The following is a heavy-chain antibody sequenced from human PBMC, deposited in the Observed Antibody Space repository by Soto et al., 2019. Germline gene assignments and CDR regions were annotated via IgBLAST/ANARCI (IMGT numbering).Heavy chain of an antibody. CDR3: ARGRTMTTAYYYYYYMDV. D-gene: IGHD4-17*01. CDR2: INHSGST. J-gene: IGHJ6*03. V-gene: IGHV4-34*01. CDR1: GGSFSGYY. Sequence: SETLSLTCAVYGGSFSGYYWSWIRQPPGKGLEWIGEINHSGSTNYNPSLKSRVPISVDTSKNHFFLKLSSVTAADTAVFYCARGRTMTTAYYYYYYMDVWGKGTTVTVSS.